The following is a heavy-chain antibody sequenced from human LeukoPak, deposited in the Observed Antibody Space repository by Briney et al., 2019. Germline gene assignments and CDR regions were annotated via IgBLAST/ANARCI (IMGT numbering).Heavy chain of an antibody. V-gene: IGHV3-11*04. Sequence: GGSLRLSCAASGFTFSNAWMSWVRQAPGKGLEWVSYISNSGYIKYYADSVKGRFTISRDRAENSLYVQMNSLSAEDTAVYYCARDGDFGSGTFYAVWGKGTAVAVSS. CDR2: ISNSGYIK. J-gene: IGHJ6*04. D-gene: IGHD3-10*01. CDR3: ARDGDFGSGTFYAV. CDR1: GFTFSNAW.